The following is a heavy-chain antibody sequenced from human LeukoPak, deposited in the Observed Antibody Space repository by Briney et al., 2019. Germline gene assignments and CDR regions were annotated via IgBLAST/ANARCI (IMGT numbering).Heavy chain of an antibody. Sequence: GGSLRLSCAASGFTFSSYAMSWVRQAPGKGLEWVANIKQDGSEKYYVDSVKGRFTISRDNAKNSLYLQMNSLRAEDTAVYYCARDVDFWSGYPPTHDAFDIWGQGTMVTVSS. CDR2: IKQDGSEK. CDR1: GFTFSSYA. V-gene: IGHV3-7*01. D-gene: IGHD3-3*01. J-gene: IGHJ3*02. CDR3: ARDVDFWSGYPPTHDAFDI.